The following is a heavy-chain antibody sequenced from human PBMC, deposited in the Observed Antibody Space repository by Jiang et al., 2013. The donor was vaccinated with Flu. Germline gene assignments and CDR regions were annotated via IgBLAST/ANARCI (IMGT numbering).Heavy chain of an antibody. CDR3: TTLGLGYGVNVGY. CDR1: GFTFSGSA. J-gene: IGHJ4*02. D-gene: IGHD4-17*01. CDR2: IRSKANSYVT. Sequence: VQLLESGGDLVQPGGSLKLSCAASGFTFSGSAIHWVRQASGKGLEWVGRIRSKANSYVTADAASVKGRFTISRDDSKNTAYLQMNSLKTEDTAVYYCTTLGLGYGVNVGYWGQGTLVTVSS. V-gene: IGHV3-73*01.